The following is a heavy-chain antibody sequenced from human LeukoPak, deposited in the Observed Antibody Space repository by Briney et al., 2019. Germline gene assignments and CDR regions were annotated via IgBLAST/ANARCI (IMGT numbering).Heavy chain of an antibody. D-gene: IGHD3-3*01. V-gene: IGHV3-23*01. CDR3: ARGYGYNFWSTYYFDY. CDR2: ISGSGGST. Sequence: GGSLRLSCAASGFTFSSYAMSWIRQAPGKGLEWVSGISGSGGSTYYADSVKGRFTISRDSSKNMLYLQMNSLRAEDTAVYYGARGYGYNFWSTYYFDYWGQGTLVTVSS. CDR1: GFTFSSYA. J-gene: IGHJ4*02.